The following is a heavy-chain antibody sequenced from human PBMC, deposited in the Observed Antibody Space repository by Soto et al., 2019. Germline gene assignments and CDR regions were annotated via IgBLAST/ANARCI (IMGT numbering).Heavy chain of an antibody. Sequence: ASVKVSCKASGYTFTGYYMHWVRQAPGQGLEWMGWINPNSGGTNYAQKFQGRVTMTRDTSISTAYMELSSLKASDSAMYYCARRRVSDVSLRYAPFGMDVWGQGTTVTVSS. CDR3: ARRRVSDVSLRYAPFGMDV. V-gene: IGHV1-2*02. J-gene: IGHJ6*02. CDR2: INPNSGGT. D-gene: IGHD3-16*01. CDR1: GYTFTGYY.